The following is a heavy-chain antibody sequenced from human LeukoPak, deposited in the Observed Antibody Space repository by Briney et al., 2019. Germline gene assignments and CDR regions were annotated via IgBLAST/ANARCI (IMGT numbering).Heavy chain of an antibody. V-gene: IGHV4-4*02. D-gene: IGHD3-22*01. CDR1: GGSISSSNW. CDR2: IYHSGST. CDR3: AREAHLGYDSSGYSPEYFQH. Sequence: PSGTLSLTCAVSGGSISSSNWWSWVRQPPGKGLEWIGEIYHSGSTNYNPSLKSRVTISVDKSKNQFSLKLSSVTAADTAVYYCAREAHLGYDSSGYSPEYFQHWGQGTLVTVSS. J-gene: IGHJ1*01.